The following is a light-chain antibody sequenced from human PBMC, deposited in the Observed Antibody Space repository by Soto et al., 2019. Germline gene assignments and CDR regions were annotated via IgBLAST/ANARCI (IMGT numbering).Light chain of an antibody. J-gene: IGLJ3*02. Sequence: QSALTQPPSASGTPGQRVTISCSGSSSNIGSNTVNWYQQLPGTAPKLLIYDNNQRPSGVPDRFSGSKSGTSDSLAISVLQSEDEADYFCAAWDDSLNGWVFGGGTKVTVL. CDR1: SSNIGSNT. V-gene: IGLV1-44*01. CDR3: AAWDDSLNGWV. CDR2: DNN.